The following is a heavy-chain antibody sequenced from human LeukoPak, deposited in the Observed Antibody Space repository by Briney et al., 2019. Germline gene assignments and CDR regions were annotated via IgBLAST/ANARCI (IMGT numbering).Heavy chain of an antibody. CDR3: ARDPTDIVVVPAAMFSFDY. V-gene: IGHV1-2*02. Sequence: ASVKVSCKASGYTFTGYYMHWVRQAPGQGLEWMGWINPNSGGTNYAQKFQGRVTMTRDTSISTAYMELSRLRSDDTAVYYCARDPTDIVVVPAAMFSFDYWGQGTPVTVSS. D-gene: IGHD2-2*01. J-gene: IGHJ4*02. CDR2: INPNSGGT. CDR1: GYTFTGYY.